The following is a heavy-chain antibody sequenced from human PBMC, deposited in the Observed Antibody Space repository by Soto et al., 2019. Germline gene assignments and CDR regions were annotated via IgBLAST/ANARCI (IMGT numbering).Heavy chain of an antibody. CDR2: MNPNSGKT. V-gene: IGHV1-8*01. D-gene: IGHD2-15*01. CDR1: GYTFTSYD. J-gene: IGHJ4*02. CDR3: ARGLEGSRWYSPPGY. Sequence: QVQLVQSGAEVKKPGASVKVSCKASGYTFTSYDINWVRQATGQGLEWMGWMNPNSGKTDNAQKFRGRVTMTRGTYISTAYMELSSLRSEDTAMYYGARGLEGSRWYSPPGYWGQGTMVTDSS.